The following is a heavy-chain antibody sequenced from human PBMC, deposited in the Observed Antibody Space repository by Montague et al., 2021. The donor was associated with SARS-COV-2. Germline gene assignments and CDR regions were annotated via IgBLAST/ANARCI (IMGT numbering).Heavy chain of an antibody. Sequence: SETLSLTCTVSGGSFSSDNYFWGWIRQPPGKGLEWIGSIYYSGGTFYTPSLKSRVTISVDTSRNQFSLKSISVAAADTAVYYCARQSPVDTGMLFTCVWFDAWGQGALVTVSS. D-gene: IGHD5-18*01. CDR2: IYYSGGT. J-gene: IGHJ5*02. CDR3: ARQSPVDTGMLFTCVWFDA. CDR1: GGSFSSDNYF. V-gene: IGHV4-39*01.